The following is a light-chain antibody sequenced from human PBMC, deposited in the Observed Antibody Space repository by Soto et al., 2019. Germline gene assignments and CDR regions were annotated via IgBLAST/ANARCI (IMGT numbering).Light chain of an antibody. Sequence: IVMTQSPGTLSLSPGEGATLSCRASQIVGKNYVAWFQQKPGQAPRVIIYEASKRATGIPDRFSGSGSGTDFTLTISGLEPDDFAVFYCQQCVSAPITFGQGTRLEIK. CDR1: QIVGKNY. J-gene: IGKJ5*01. CDR2: EAS. CDR3: QQCVSAPIT. V-gene: IGKV3-20*01.